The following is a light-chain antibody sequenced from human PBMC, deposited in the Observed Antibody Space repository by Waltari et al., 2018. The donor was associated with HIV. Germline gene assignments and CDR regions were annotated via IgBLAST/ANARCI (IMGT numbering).Light chain of an antibody. V-gene: IGLV2-8*01. CDR3: SSYAGSNNSV. J-gene: IGLJ3*02. Sequence: SALTQPPPASGPPGQPVTITCTGTSSDVGGYNYVPWYQQPPGKAPKLMIYEVSKRPSGVPDRFSASRSGNAASLTASGLQAEDEADYYCSSYAGSNNSVFGGGTKLTVL. CDR1: SSDVGGYNY. CDR2: EVS.